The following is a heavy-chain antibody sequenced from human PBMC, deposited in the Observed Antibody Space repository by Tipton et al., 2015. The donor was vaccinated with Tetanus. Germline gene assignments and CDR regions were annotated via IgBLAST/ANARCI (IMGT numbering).Heavy chain of an antibody. CDR3: ARSRGDDSSGYYEPYYFDY. CDR1: GSTFSDYS. Sequence: SLRLSCAASGSTFSDYSMNWVRQAPGKGLEWVSYISYGSTTIYYADSVKGRFTISRDNAKNSLYLQMNSLRAEDTAVYYCARSRGDDSSGYYEPYYFDYWGQGTLVTVSS. J-gene: IGHJ4*02. V-gene: IGHV3-48*01. CDR2: ISYGSTTI. D-gene: IGHD3-22*01.